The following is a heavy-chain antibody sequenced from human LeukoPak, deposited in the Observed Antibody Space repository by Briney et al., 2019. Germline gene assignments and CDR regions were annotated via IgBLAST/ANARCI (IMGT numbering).Heavy chain of an antibody. CDR3: ARDPGRILAALADY. V-gene: IGHV1-8*01. D-gene: IGHD6-13*01. CDR2: MNPNSGNT. Sequence: GASVKVSCKASGYTFTSYDINWVRQATGQGLEWMGWMNPNSGNTGYAQKLQGRVTMTTDTSTSTAYMELRSLRSDDTAVYYCARDPGRILAALADYWGQGTLVTVSS. CDR1: GYTFTSYD. J-gene: IGHJ4*02.